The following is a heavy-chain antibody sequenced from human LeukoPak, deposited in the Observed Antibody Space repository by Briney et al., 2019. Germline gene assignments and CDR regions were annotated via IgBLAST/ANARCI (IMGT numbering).Heavy chain of an antibody. D-gene: IGHD2/OR15-2a*01. CDR2: INHSGST. J-gene: IGHJ2*01. CDR1: GGSFSGYY. V-gene: IGHV4-34*01. CDR3: ARYLPYWYFDL. Sequence: SETLPLTCAVYGGSFSGYYWSWIRQPPGKGLEWIGEINHSGSTNYNPSLKSRVTISVDTSKNQFSLKLSSVTAADTAVYYCARYLPYWYFDLWGRGTLVTVSS.